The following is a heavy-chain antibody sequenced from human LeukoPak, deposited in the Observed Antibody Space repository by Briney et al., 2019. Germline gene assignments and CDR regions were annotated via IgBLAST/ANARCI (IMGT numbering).Heavy chain of an antibody. CDR2: IHYSGST. CDR1: GGSISSSSYY. Sequence: SETLSLTCTVSGGSISSSSYYWAWIRQPPGKGLEWIGSIHYSGSTYYNPSLQSRVTISIDTSKNQFSLKLSSVTAADTAVYYCARDYRRIIVVVSDAFDIWGQGTMVTVSS. CDR3: ARDYRRIIVVVSDAFDI. V-gene: IGHV4-39*07. D-gene: IGHD3-22*01. J-gene: IGHJ3*02.